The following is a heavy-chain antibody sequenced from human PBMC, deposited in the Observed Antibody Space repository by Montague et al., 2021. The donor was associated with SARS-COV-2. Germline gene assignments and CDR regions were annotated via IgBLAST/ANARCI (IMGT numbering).Heavy chain of an antibody. V-gene: IGHV4-59*01. Sequence: SETLSLTCEVSGGSMSGYYWTWIRQSPGKGLEWIGYVHFTGSTKYNPSLKTRVLLSLDTPKNYFSLHLSSVTVADTAIYFCARAQNSCFIANCVNYFDVWGLGALVTVSS. CDR2: VHFTGST. J-gene: IGHJ4*01. D-gene: IGHD1-1*01. CDR1: GGSMSGYY. CDR3: ARAQNSCFIANCVNYFDV.